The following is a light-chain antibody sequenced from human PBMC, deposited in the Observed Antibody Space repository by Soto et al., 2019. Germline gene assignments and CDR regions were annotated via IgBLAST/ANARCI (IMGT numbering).Light chain of an antibody. J-gene: IGKJ5*01. CDR1: QSVSTN. V-gene: IGKV3-15*01. CDR3: QQYDKWPSIT. Sequence: EIVMTQSPAILSVSPGERATLSCRVSQSVSTNLAWYQQKPGQTPRLLIYRASTRATGIPARFSGSGSGTEFTLSISSLQSEDFAVYYCQQYDKWPSITFGQGTRLEIK. CDR2: RAS.